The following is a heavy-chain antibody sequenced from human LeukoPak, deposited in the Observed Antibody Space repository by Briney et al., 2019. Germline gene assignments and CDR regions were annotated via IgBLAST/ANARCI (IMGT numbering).Heavy chain of an antibody. V-gene: IGHV4-59*12. CDR3: ARVPVWRAVRYYYYYMDV. Sequence: PSETLSLTCTVSGGSISSYYWSWIRQPPGKGLEWIGYIFYSGSTNYNPSLKSRVTISVDTSKNQFSLKLSSVTAADTAVYYCARVPVWRAVRYYYYYMDVWGKGTTVTVSS. CDR1: GGSISSYY. D-gene: IGHD3-16*01. CDR2: IFYSGST. J-gene: IGHJ6*03.